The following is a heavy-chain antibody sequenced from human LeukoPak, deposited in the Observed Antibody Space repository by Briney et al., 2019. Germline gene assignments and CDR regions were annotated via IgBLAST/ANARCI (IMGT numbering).Heavy chain of an antibody. CDR2: ISSSGSTI. V-gene: IGHV3-11*04. CDR1: GFTFSDYY. J-gene: IGHJ5*02. D-gene: IGHD1-1*01. CDR3: AKTATGTTILNWFDP. Sequence: GGSLRLSCAASGFTFSDYYMSWIRQAPGKGLEWVSYISSSGSTIYYADSVKGRFTISRDNAKNSLYLQMNSLRAEDTAVYYCAKTATGTTILNWFDPWGQGTLVTVSS.